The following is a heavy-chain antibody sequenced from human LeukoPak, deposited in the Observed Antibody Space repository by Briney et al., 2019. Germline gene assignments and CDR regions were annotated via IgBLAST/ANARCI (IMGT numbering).Heavy chain of an antibody. CDR1: GGTFSSYA. V-gene: IGHV1-69*01. CDR2: IIRIFGTA. J-gene: IGHJ5*02. D-gene: IGHD1-26*01. CDR3: ARVGPYSGSYGGWFDP. Sequence: SVKVSCKASGGTFSSYAISWVRQAPGQGLEWMGGIIRIFGTANYAQKFQGRVTITADESTSTAYMELSSLRSEDTAVYYCARVGPYSGSYGGWFDPWGQGTLVTVSS.